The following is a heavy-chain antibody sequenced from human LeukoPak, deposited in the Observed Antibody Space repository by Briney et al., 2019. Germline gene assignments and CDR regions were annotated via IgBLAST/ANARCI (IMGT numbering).Heavy chain of an antibody. CDR2: IIPILGIA. J-gene: IGHJ3*02. Sequence: ASVKVSCKACGGTFSSYAISWVRQAPGQGLEWMGRIIPILGIANYAQKFQGRVTITADKSTSTAYMELSSLRSEDTAVYYCARVRAGATTSGAFDIWGQGTMVTVPS. D-gene: IGHD1-26*01. CDR3: ARVRAGATTSGAFDI. CDR1: GGTFSSYA. V-gene: IGHV1-69*04.